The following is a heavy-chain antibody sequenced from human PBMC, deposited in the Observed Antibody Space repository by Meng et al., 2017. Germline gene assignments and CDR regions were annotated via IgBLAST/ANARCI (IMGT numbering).Heavy chain of an antibody. CDR2: IWYDGSNK. J-gene: IGHJ4*02. Sequence: GRTVESGGAVVQRGRSLRLSCAASGVTFSSYGMHWVRQAPGKGREWVAVIWYDGSNKYYADSVKGRFTISRDNSKNTLYLQMNSLRAEDTAVYYCARVVYSSGWSFDYWGQGTLVTVSS. CDR3: ARVVYSSGWSFDY. CDR1: GVTFSSYG. D-gene: IGHD6-19*01. V-gene: IGHV3-33*01.